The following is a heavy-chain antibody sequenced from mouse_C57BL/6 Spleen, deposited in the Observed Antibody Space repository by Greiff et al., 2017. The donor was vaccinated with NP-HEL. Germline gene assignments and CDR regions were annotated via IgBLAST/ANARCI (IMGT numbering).Heavy chain of an antibody. Sequence: VQLQQSGPGLVQPSQSLSITCTVSGFSLTSSGVHWVRQSPGKGLEWLGVIWSGGITDYTAHFISSISSSKDNSNSLVFFKMNSLQADDTAIYYCALNFFAYWGQGTLVTVSA. CDR1: GFSLTSSG. D-gene: IGHD4-1*02. V-gene: IGHV2-2*01. J-gene: IGHJ3*01. CDR2: IWSGGIT. CDR3: ALNFFAY.